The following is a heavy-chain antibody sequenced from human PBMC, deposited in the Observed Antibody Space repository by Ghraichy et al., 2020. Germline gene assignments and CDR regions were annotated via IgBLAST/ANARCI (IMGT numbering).Heavy chain of an antibody. CDR2: ISGSGGYT. V-gene: IGHV3-23*01. J-gene: IGHJ4*02. D-gene: IGHD3-10*01. CDR3: AKYLGAWFGAFSVLGGLDH. CDR1: GFTFSSYA. Sequence: GGSLRLSCAASGFTFSSYAMTWVRQAPGKGLEWVSSISGSGGYTYYADSVQGRFTVSRDDSKNTLYLQMNNLRAEDTVVYYCAKYLGAWFGAFSVLGGLDHWGQGTLVTVSS.